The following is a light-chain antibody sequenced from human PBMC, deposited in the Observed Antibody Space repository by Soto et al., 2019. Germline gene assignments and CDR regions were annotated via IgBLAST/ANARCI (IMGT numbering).Light chain of an antibody. CDR1: NSNIGRNA. CDR2: NND. CDR3: STWDDSLNVVV. Sequence: QSVLTQPPSASGTPGQRVAISCSGSNSNIGRNAVHWYQHLPGAAPKLLIYNNDQRDSGIPGRFSGSKSGTSASLAISGLQSEDEADYYCSTWDDSLNVVVFGGGTKLTVL. V-gene: IGLV1-44*01. J-gene: IGLJ2*01.